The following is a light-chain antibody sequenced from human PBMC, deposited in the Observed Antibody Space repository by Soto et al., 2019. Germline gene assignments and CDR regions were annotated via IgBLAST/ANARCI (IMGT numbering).Light chain of an antibody. CDR1: QGISTY. J-gene: IGKJ4*01. Sequence: DIQLTQSPSFLSASVGDRVTITCRATQGISTYLAWYQQNPGKAPKLLIYTACTLQSGVPSRLSRSGSWTEFTLTISSLRPEHFATYYCQHLKSYPLTFGGGTKVEIK. CDR2: TAC. CDR3: QHLKSYPLT. V-gene: IGKV1-9*01.